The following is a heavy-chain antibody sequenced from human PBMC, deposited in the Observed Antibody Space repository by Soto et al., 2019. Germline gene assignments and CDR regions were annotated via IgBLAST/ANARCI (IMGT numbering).Heavy chain of an antibody. CDR1: GASISTQS. CDR3: ARGLSWSPYFES. CDR2: LYYSGTT. V-gene: IGHV4-59*11. J-gene: IGHJ4*02. Sequence: QVQLQESGPRLVKPSETLSLTCTVSGASISTQSWNWIRQAPGKGLEWIGYLYYSGTTNYNPSLKSRVTISADTSKNQVSLKLTSVTAADTAVYFCARGLSWSPYFESWGQGILVTVSS. D-gene: IGHD3-3*01.